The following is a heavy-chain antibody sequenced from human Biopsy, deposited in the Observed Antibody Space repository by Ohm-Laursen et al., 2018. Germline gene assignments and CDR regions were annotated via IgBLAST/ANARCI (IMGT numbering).Heavy chain of an antibody. CDR3: VKDTNWNYVWDRPGATKGMDV. J-gene: IGHJ6*02. V-gene: IGHV3-9*01. CDR2: IDWNSRNI. D-gene: IGHD1-7*01. Sequence: SLRLSCTASGLSFDDFAMHWVRQSPGKGLEWVAGIDWNSRNINYGAYVKGRFSVSRDNAKNSLYLQMNSLRGEDTALYYCVKDTNWNYVWDRPGATKGMDVWGQGTTVTVSS. CDR1: GLSFDDFA.